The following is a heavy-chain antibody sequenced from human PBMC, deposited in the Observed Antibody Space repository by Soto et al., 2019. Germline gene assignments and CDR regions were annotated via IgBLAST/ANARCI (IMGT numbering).Heavy chain of an antibody. D-gene: IGHD5-18*01. J-gene: IGHJ5*02. Sequence: SETLSLTCTVSGGSISSYYWSWIRQPPGKGLEWIGYIYSSGSTNYNPSLKSRVTISVDTSKNQFSLKLSSVTAADTAVYYCARGKSVGYLEYLAPWGQGTLVTVSS. CDR3: ARGKSVGYLEYLAP. V-gene: IGHV4-59*01. CDR1: GGSISSYY. CDR2: IYSSGST.